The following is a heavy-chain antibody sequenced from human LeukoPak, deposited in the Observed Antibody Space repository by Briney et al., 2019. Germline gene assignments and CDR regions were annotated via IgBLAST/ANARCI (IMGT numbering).Heavy chain of an antibody. D-gene: IGHD3-10*01. J-gene: IGHJ3*02. Sequence: GASVKVSCKASGGTFSSYTISWVRQAPGQGLEWMGRIIPILGIANYAQKFQGRVTITADKSTSTAYMELSSLRSEDTAVYYCARALLWFGEDLVAFDIWGQGTMVTVSS. CDR2: IIPILGIA. CDR3: ARALLWFGEDLVAFDI. CDR1: GGTFSSYT. V-gene: IGHV1-69*02.